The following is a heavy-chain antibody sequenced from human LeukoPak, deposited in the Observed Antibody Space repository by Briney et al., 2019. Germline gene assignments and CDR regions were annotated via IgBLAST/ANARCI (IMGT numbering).Heavy chain of an antibody. CDR3: ARLGSIAAPHCDY. J-gene: IGHJ4*02. Sequence: SETLPLTCTVSGGSLSRSSYYWGWIRQPPGKGLEWIGSIYYSGSTYYNPSLKSRVTISVDTSKNQFSLKLSSVTAADTAVYYCARLGSIAAPHCDYWGQGTLVTVSS. V-gene: IGHV4-39*01. D-gene: IGHD6-6*01. CDR1: GGSLSRSSYY. CDR2: IYYSGST.